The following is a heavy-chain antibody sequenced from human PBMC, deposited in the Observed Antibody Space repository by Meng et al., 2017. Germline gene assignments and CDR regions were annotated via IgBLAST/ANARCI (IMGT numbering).Heavy chain of an antibody. V-gene: IGHV3-21*01. J-gene: IGHJ4*02. Sequence: GGSLRLSCAASGFTFSSYSMNWVRQAPGKGLEWVSSISSSSSYIYYADSVKGRFTISRDNAKNSLYLQMNSLRAEDTAVYYCARDGDYSNYLPQYWGQGTLVTVSS. CDR1: GFTFSSYS. D-gene: IGHD4-11*01. CDR2: ISSSSSYI. CDR3: ARDGDYSNYLPQY.